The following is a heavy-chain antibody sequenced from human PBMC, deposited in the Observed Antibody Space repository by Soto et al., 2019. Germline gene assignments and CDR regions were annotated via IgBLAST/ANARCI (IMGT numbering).Heavy chain of an antibody. D-gene: IGHD3-3*01. CDR1: GFTFSSYS. CDR3: ARGTRFLEWLFAFDY. V-gene: IGHV3-48*01. Sequence: GGSLRLSCAASGFTFSSYSMNWVRQAPGKGLEWVSYISSSSSTIYYADSVKGRFTISRDNAKNSLYLQMNSLRAEDTAVYYCARGTRFLEWLFAFDYWGQRTLVTVSS. J-gene: IGHJ4*02. CDR2: ISSSSSTI.